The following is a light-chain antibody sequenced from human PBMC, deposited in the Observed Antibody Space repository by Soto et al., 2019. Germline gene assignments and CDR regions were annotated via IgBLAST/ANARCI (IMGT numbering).Light chain of an antibody. Sequence: DIELTRSSSFLSASVADRGTSTCRASQGISSYLAWYQQKPGKAPKLLIYAASTLQSGVPSRFSGSGSGTEFTLTISSLQPEDLATYYCQQLNSYPITFGQGTRLEI. CDR1: QGISSY. J-gene: IGKJ5*01. CDR3: QQLNSYPIT. V-gene: IGKV1-9*01. CDR2: AAS.